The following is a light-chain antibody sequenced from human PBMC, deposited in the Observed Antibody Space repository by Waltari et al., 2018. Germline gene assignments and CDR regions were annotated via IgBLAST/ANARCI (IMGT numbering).Light chain of an antibody. CDR3: QAYDTSLSGPYV. CDR1: RSNIGAAFA. J-gene: IGLJ1*01. CDR2: AST. Sequence: QSVLTQPPSVSGAPGQTVTISCTGTRSNIGAAFAVPWYQQLPGAAPKLLIYASTHRPSGVPDRFSGSRSGLSASLAITGLQPEDEADYYCQAYDTSLSGPYVFGGGTRVTVL. V-gene: IGLV1-40*01.